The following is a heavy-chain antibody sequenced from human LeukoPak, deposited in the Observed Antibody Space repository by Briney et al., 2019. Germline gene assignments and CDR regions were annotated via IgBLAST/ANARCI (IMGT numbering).Heavy chain of an antibody. D-gene: IGHD5-18*01. CDR2: IYYSGST. J-gene: IGHJ4*02. V-gene: IGHV4-59*01. Sequence: PSETLSLTCTVSGGSISSYYWSWIRQPPGKGLEWIGYIYYSGSTNYNPSLKSRVTISVDTSKNQFSLKLSSVTAADTAVYYCARGRIQLWSQFDYWGQGTLVTVSS. CDR1: GGSISSYY. CDR3: ARGRIQLWSQFDY.